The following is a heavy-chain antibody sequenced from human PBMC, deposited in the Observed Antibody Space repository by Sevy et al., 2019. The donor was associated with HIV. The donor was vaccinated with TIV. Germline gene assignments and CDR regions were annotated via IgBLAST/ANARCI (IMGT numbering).Heavy chain of an antibody. CDR1: GFSFSNAW. CDR2: IRSKAGGGTT. CDR3: TTDHRRDGIVVVPFEY. J-gene: IGHJ4*02. D-gene: IGHD2-15*01. Sequence: GGSLRLSCAASGFSFSNAWMSWVRQSPGKGLEWVGRIRSKAGGGTTDYATIVKGKFTISRDDSRDIHYIQLNSLETDDTAVYYCTTDHRRDGIVVVPFEYWGQGTLVTVSS. V-gene: IGHV3-15*01.